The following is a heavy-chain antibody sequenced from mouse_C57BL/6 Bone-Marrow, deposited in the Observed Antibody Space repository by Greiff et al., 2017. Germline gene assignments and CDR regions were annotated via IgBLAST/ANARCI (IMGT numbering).Heavy chain of an antibody. CDR3: VRGWFAY. V-gene: IGHV10-1*01. J-gene: IGHJ3*01. CDR2: IRSKSNNYAT. Sequence: EVKLMESGGGLVQPKGSLKLSCAASGFSFNTYAMNWVRQAPGTGLEWVARIRSKSNNYATYYADSVKDRFTISRDDSESMLYLQMNNLKTEDTAMYYCVRGWFAYWGQGTLVTVSA. CDR1: GFSFNTYA.